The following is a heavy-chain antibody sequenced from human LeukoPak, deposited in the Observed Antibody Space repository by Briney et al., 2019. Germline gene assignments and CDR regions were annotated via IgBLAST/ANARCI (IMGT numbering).Heavy chain of an antibody. CDR3: AREDTAMVTGRWFDP. CDR1: GYTFTSYY. V-gene: IGHV1-46*01. D-gene: IGHD5-18*01. Sequence: GASVKVSCKASGYTFTSYYMHWVRQAPGQGLEWMGIINPSGGSTSYAQKFQGRVTMTRDTSTSTVYMELSSLRSEDTAVYYCAREDTAMVTGRWFDPWGQGALVTVSS. CDR2: INPSGGST. J-gene: IGHJ5*02.